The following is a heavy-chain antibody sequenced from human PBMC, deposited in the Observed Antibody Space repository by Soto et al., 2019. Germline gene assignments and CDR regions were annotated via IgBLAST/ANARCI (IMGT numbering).Heavy chain of an antibody. Sequence: SGPTLVNPTQTLTLACTFSGFSLSTSGVGVGWIRQPPGKALEWLALIYWNDDKRYSPSLKSRLTIPKDTSKNQVVLTMTNMDPVDTATYYCAHEPGIAPAGAVSHLNYFDYWGQGTLVTVSS. J-gene: IGHJ4*02. CDR1: GFSLSTSGVG. V-gene: IGHV2-5*01. CDR2: IYWNDDK. D-gene: IGHD6-13*01. CDR3: AHEPGIAPAGAVSHLNYFDY.